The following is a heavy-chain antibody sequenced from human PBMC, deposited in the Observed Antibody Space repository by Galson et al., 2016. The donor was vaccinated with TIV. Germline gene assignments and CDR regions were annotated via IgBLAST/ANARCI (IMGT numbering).Heavy chain of an antibody. Sequence: SLRLSCAASGFTFGHYAVNWFRQAPGKGLEWVGFITSKTYGATTEYAASVKGRFTISRDDSRNIAYLQMNSLKTEDTAVYYCTSTAMGATRNAVDIWGQGTVLTVSS. CDR1: GFTFGHYA. J-gene: IGHJ3*02. CDR3: TSTAMGATRNAVDI. D-gene: IGHD1-26*01. CDR2: ITSKTYGATT. V-gene: IGHV3-49*03.